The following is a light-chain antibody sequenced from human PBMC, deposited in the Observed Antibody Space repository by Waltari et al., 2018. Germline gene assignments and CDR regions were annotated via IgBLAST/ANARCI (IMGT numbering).Light chain of an antibody. V-gene: IGLV2-14*01. CDR2: FVT. CDR3: SSFSNSVTPVL. J-gene: IGLJ2*01. CDR1: TSAIGSYNY. Sequence: QSGLTQPASVSGSPGQSITISCTGTTSAIGSYNYVSWYQQHPGGPPKLLLYFVTNRPSGISSRFSGSRSGATASLTISGLLSEDEAYYFCSSFSNSVTPVLFGGGTKVTVL.